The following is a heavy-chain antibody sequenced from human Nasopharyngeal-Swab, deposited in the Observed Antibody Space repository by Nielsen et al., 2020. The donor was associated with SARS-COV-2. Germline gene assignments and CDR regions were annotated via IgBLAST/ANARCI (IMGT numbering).Heavy chain of an antibody. CDR3: ARRYFDSLYGMDV. CDR1: GGSISSYY. D-gene: IGHD3-9*01. V-gene: IGHV4-59*01. Sequence: SETLSLTCTVSGGSISSYYWSWIRQPPGKGLEWIGYMYYSGSTKYNPSLKSRVTISVDRSKNHFSLRLSSVTAADTAVYYCARRYFDSLYGMDVWGQGTTVTVSS. CDR2: MYYSGST. J-gene: IGHJ6*02.